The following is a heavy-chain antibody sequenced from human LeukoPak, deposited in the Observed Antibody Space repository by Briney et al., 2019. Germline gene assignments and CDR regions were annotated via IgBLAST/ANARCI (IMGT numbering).Heavy chain of an antibody. CDR3: ASRYSGRFYIG. CDR2: IYYSGDT. CDR1: GDSIVCSNCY. Sequence: SETLSLTCTVSGDSIVCSNCYWGWVRQPPGTGLEWIGSIYYSGDTHYNPSLRSRVTISVDTSKNQFSLKLSSVTAADTAVSYYASRYSGRFYIGWGQGTLVTVSS. J-gene: IGHJ1*01. D-gene: IGHD1-26*01. V-gene: IGHV4-39*01.